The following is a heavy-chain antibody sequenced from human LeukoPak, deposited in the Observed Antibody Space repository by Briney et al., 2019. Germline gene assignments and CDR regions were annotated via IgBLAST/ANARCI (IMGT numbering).Heavy chain of an antibody. D-gene: IGHD4-23*01. V-gene: IGHV3-9*03. CDR2: ISWNSGTI. CDR3: ATSYTNYGGNSADAVDI. J-gene: IGHJ3*02. CDR1: EFTFDDYA. Sequence: SLRLSCAASEFTFDDYAMHWVRLSPGKGLEWVSGISWNSGTIGYADSVKGRFTISRDNAKNSLYLQMNSLRAEDMALYYCATSYTNYGGNSADAVDIWGQGTMVTVSS.